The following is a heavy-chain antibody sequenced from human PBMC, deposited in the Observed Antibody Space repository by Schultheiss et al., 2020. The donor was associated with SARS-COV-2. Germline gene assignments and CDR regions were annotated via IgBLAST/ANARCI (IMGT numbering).Heavy chain of an antibody. V-gene: IGHV3-64*04. CDR3: ARAGYCSGGSCPGGTFDP. Sequence: GGSLRLSCSASGFTFSSYAMHWVRQAPGKGLEYVSAISSNGGSTYYADSVKGRFTISRDNSKNTLYLQMNSLRAEDTAVYYCARAGYCSGGSCPGGTFDPWGQGTLVTVSS. CDR2: ISSNGGST. CDR1: GFTFSSYA. D-gene: IGHD2-15*01. J-gene: IGHJ5*02.